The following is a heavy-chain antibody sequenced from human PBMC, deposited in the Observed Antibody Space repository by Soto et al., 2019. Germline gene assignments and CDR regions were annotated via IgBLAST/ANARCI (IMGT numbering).Heavy chain of an antibody. Sequence: QVQLVQSGAEVKKPGASVKVSCKASGYTFTSYGISWVRQAPGQGLEWMGWISAYNGNTNYAQKIQGRVTMTTDTTTSTAYRELRSLISDDTAVYYCARVYRITMVRGELSEYWGQGTLVTVSS. CDR1: GYTFTSYG. D-gene: IGHD3-10*01. CDR2: ISAYNGNT. CDR3: ARVYRITMVRGELSEY. J-gene: IGHJ4*02. V-gene: IGHV1-18*01.